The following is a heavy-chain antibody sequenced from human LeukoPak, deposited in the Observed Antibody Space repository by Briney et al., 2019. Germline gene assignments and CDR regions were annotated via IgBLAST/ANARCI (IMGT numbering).Heavy chain of an antibody. Sequence: ASVKVSCKASGGTFSSYGISWVRQAPGQGLEWMGWISAYNGNTNYAQKFQGRVTMTTDTSTNTAYMELRSLRSDDTAVYYCARVPGRYYDFWSAPRVDYYYYMDVWGKGTTVTVSS. J-gene: IGHJ6*03. CDR3: ARVPGRYYDFWSAPRVDYYYYMDV. D-gene: IGHD3-3*01. CDR1: GGTFSSYG. V-gene: IGHV1-18*01. CDR2: ISAYNGNT.